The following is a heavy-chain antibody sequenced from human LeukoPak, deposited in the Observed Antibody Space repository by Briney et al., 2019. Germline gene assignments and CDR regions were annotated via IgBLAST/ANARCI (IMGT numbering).Heavy chain of an antibody. V-gene: IGHV4-30-4*07. CDR2: IYYSGST. D-gene: IGHD1-14*01. J-gene: IGHJ6*02. CDR1: GGSISSGGYS. Sequence: SQTLSLTCAVSGGSISSGGYSWSWIRQPPEKGLEWIGYIYYSGSTNYNPSLKSRVTISVDTSKNQFSLRLSSVTAADTAVYYCARHRDYYYYGMDVWGQGTTVTVSS. CDR3: ARHRDYYYYGMDV.